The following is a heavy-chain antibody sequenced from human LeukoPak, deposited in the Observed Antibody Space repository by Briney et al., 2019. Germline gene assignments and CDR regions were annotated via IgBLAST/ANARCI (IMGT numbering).Heavy chain of an antibody. Sequence: GGSLRLPCAASGFIFNSYAMHWVRQAPGRGLEYVSAITSSGNNMFYADSVKGRFTISRDNSKNTLYLQMGSLRAEDMAVYYCTRGPGYDYVWGSFRADYWGQGTLVTVSS. D-gene: IGHD3-16*02. J-gene: IGHJ4*02. CDR3: TRGPGYDYVWGSFRADY. CDR1: GFIFNSYA. CDR2: ITSSGNNM. V-gene: IGHV3-64*02.